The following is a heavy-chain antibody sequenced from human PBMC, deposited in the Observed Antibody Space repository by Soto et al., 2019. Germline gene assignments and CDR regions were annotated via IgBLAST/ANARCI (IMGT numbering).Heavy chain of an antibody. D-gene: IGHD3-10*01. V-gene: IGHV1-69*06. J-gene: IGHJ3*02. Sequence: QVQLEQSGAEVKKPGSSVKVSCKASGGTLSDHGVAWLRQAPGQGLEWMGGTIPVFNTAKYAQKFQGRVTVTADKVTSRAYMELSRRRSEDTAFYFCARGVYGSGNYYTGPSAFDIWGQGTMVIVSS. CDR1: GGTLSDHG. CDR3: ARGVYGSGNYYTGPSAFDI. CDR2: TIPVFNTA.